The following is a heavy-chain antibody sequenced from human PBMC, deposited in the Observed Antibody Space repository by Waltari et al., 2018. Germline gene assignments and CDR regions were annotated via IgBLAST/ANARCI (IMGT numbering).Heavy chain of an antibody. V-gene: IGHV3-23*01. D-gene: IGHD2-2*01. CDR3: AKDGHSTHYYYYMDV. J-gene: IGHJ6*03. CDR1: GFTFDNNA. CDR2: ITGSGAGT. Sequence: EVQLLESGGGLVQTGGSLRLSCAASGFTFDNNAMTWVRQAPWKGWGWVSTITGSGAGTYYADSVKGRFSISRNNFKNTLYLQMNSLRAEDTAVYYCAKDGHSTHYYYYMDVWGKGTTVTVSS.